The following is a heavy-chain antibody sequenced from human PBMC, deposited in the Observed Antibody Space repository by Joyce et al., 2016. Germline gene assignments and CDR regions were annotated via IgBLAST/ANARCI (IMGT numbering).Heavy chain of an antibody. Sequence: QVQLVESGGGVVQPGRSLRLSCAASGLTLSNYGVHWVRQAPGKGREWVAVISYDGSYKYYADSVKGRFTISRDNSKNTVFLEMNSLRTEDTAVYYCAKILTATYSSGWFLDYWGQGTLVTVSS. CDR2: ISYDGSYK. CDR3: AKILTATYSSGWFLDY. D-gene: IGHD6-25*01. J-gene: IGHJ4*02. CDR1: GLTLSNYG. V-gene: IGHV3-30*18.